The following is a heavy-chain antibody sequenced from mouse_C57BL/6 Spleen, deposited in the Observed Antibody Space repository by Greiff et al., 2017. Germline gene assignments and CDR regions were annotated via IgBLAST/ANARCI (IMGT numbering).Heavy chain of an antibody. J-gene: IGHJ3*01. V-gene: IGHV14-2*01. D-gene: IGHD2-4*01. Sequence: EVQLKESGAELVKPGASVKLSCTASGFNIKDYYMHWVKQRTDQGLEWIGRIDPEDGETKYPPKFQGKATITADTTSNTAYLQRSSLTSEDTAVYYGASLYYDYDVGFAYWGQGTLVTVSA. CDR1: GFNIKDYY. CDR3: ASLYYDYDVGFAY. CDR2: IDPEDGET.